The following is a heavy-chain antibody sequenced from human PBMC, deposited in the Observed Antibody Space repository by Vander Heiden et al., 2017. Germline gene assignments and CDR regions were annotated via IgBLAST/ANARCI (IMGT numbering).Heavy chain of an antibody. J-gene: IGHJ4*02. V-gene: IGHV3-21*01. Sequence: GQLVVFGGGLVKPGGSLRRSCAASGFTVSGYTMDWVRQAPGKGLEWVSSISGSGYNIYYADSVKGRFTISRDNAKNSLYLQMNSLRAEDTAVYYCARHHCTGGSCRGYFDFWGQGTLVTVSS. CDR1: GFTVSGYT. D-gene: IGHD2-8*02. CDR2: ISGSGYNI. CDR3: ARHHCTGGSCRGYFDF.